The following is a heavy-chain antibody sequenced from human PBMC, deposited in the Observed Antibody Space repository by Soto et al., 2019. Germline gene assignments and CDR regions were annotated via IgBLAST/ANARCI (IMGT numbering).Heavy chain of an antibody. Sequence: QVQLVESGGGLVKPGGSLRLSCAASGFTFSDYYMSWIRQAPGKGLEWVSYINSGDSTIYYADSVKGRFTISRDNAKNSLYLQMNSLRAEDTAVYYCARVRSSSVFFDYWGQGTLVTVSS. CDR2: INSGDSTI. D-gene: IGHD6-6*01. J-gene: IGHJ4*02. CDR3: ARVRSSSVFFDY. V-gene: IGHV3-11*01. CDR1: GFTFSDYY.